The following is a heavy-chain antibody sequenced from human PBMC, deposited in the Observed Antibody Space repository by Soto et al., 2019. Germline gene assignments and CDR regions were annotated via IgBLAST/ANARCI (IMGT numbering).Heavy chain of an antibody. CDR2: INHSGST. CDR1: GVSFSGYY. D-gene: IGHD3-10*01. CDR3: ARGLDYYYYGSGRPLPGH. Sequence: PSATRSLTCAVYGVSFSGYYGSWLRPPPGKGLEWIGEINHSGSTNYNPSLKSRVTISVDTSKNQFSLKLSSVTAADTAVYYCARGLDYYYYGSGRPLPGHWGQGTLVTVSS. J-gene: IGHJ4*02. V-gene: IGHV4-34*01.